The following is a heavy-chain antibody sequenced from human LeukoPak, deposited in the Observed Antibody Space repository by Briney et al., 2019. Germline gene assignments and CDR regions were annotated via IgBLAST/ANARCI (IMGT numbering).Heavy chain of an antibody. V-gene: IGHV3-7*01. Sequence: GGSLRLSCAASGFTFSSFWMSWVRQAPGKGLEWVANIKQDGSAKSYVDSVKGRFTISRDNAKNSLYLQMNSLRAEDTAVYYCATSHESSGCDWGQGTLVTVSS. CDR3: ATSHESSGCD. CDR1: GFTFSSFW. D-gene: IGHD3-22*01. J-gene: IGHJ4*02. CDR2: IKQDGSAK.